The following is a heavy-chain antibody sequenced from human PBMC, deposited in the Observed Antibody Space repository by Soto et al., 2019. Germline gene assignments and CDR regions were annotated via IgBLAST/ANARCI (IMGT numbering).Heavy chain of an antibody. CDR1: GFTFSSYG. D-gene: IGHD1-26*01. V-gene: IGHV3-30*18. J-gene: IGHJ6*02. CDR2: ISHDGSNK. Sequence: QVQLVESGGGVVQPGRSLRLSCAASGFTFSSYGMHWVRQAPGKGLEWVALISHDGSNKYYVDSVKGRFTISRDNSKNTLCLQMNSLRAGDTAVYYCAKDRLRGGFLTTATTNGMDVWGQGTTVTVSS. CDR3: AKDRLRGGFLTTATTNGMDV.